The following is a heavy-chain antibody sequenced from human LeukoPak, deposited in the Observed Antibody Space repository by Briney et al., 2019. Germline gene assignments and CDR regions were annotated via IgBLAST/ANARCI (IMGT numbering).Heavy chain of an antibody. CDR3: ARGFRWGYSSLPWWFDP. CDR1: GGSFSGYY. D-gene: IGHD6-13*01. J-gene: IGHJ5*02. Sequence: MPSETLSLTCAVYGGSFSGYYWSWIRQPPGKGLEWIREINHSGSTNYNPSLKSRVTISVDTSKNQFSLKLSSVTAADTAVYYCARGFRWGYSSLPWWFDPWGQGTLVTVSS. CDR2: INHSGST. V-gene: IGHV4-34*01.